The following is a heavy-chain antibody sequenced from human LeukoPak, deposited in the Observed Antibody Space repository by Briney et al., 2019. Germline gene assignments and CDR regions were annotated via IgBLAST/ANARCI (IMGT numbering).Heavy chain of an antibody. Sequence: GGSLRLSCAASGFTFSSYSMNRVRQAPGKGLEWVSSISSSSSYIYYADSVKGRFTISRDNAKNSLYLQMNSLRAEDTALYYCVRVRGNYYDSSAYYSDHWGQGTLVTVSS. CDR1: GFTFSSYS. V-gene: IGHV3-21*01. D-gene: IGHD3-22*01. J-gene: IGHJ5*02. CDR3: VRVRGNYYDSSAYYSDH. CDR2: ISSSSSYI.